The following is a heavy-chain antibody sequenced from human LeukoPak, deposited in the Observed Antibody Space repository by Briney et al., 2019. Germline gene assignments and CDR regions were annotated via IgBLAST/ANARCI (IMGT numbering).Heavy chain of an antibody. V-gene: IGHV3-23*01. Sequence: GGSLRLSCAASGFTFGSYAMSWVRQAPGKGLQWVSAISGGGGSTYYTDSVKGRFTVSRDNSKNTLYLQMNSLRAEDAAVYYCAKNGFHCTSTSCYSTSYYFDYWGQGTLVTVSS. CDR3: AKNGFHCTSTSCYSTSYYFDY. D-gene: IGHD2-2*01. J-gene: IGHJ4*02. CDR2: ISGGGGST. CDR1: GFTFGSYA.